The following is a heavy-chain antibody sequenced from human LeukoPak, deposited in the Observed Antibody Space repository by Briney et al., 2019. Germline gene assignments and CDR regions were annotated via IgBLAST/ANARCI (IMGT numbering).Heavy chain of an antibody. D-gene: IGHD2-2*02. V-gene: IGHV1-2*02. CDR2: INPNSGGT. Sequence: ASVTVSCKASGYTFTGYYMHWVRQAPGQGLEWMGWINPNSGGTNYAQKFQGRVTMTRDTSISTAYMELSRLRSDDTAVYYCARATYYCSSTSCYSMDVWGQGTTVTVSS. J-gene: IGHJ6*02. CDR1: GYTFTGYY. CDR3: ARATYYCSSTSCYSMDV.